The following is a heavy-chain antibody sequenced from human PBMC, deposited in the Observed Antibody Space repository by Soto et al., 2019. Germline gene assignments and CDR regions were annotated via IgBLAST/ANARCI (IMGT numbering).Heavy chain of an antibody. CDR3: ARDQHRRITMVRGVRIGAFDI. D-gene: IGHD3-10*01. J-gene: IGHJ3*02. CDR1: GGTCSSYA. V-gene: IGHV1-69*13. Sequence: GASVKVSCKAAGGTCSSYAIRWVRQAPGQGLEWMGGIIPIFGTANYAQKFQGRVTTTADESTSTAYMELSSLRSEDTAVYYCARDQHRRITMVRGVRIGAFDIWGQGTMVTVSS. CDR2: IIPIFGTA.